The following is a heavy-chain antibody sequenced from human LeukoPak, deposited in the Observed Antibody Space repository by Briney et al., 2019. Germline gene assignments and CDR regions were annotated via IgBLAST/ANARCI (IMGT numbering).Heavy chain of an antibody. Sequence: GASVKVSCKASGYXFTGYYIHWVRQAPGQGLEWVGWINPDTGVTNCAQKFQGRVTMTRDTSITTAYMELSRLTSDDSAVYYCARDGALDYWGQGTLVTVSS. CDR1: GYXFTGYY. J-gene: IGHJ4*02. CDR2: INPDTGVT. CDR3: ARDGALDY. D-gene: IGHD3-16*01. V-gene: IGHV1-2*02.